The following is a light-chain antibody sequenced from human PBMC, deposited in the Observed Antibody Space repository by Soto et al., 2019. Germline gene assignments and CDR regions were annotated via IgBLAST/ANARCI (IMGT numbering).Light chain of an antibody. V-gene: IGKV3-20*01. CDR3: QQYVISAT. J-gene: IGKJ5*01. Sequence: LLPQSPGTLSLSPGERATISCGASQSISCNYLAWYQQKPGHAPRLLIHGASNRATGIPERLSGSGSGTDFTLTIGRLEPQDSAMYYCQQYVISATCGQGTRLEIK. CDR2: GAS. CDR1: QSISCNY.